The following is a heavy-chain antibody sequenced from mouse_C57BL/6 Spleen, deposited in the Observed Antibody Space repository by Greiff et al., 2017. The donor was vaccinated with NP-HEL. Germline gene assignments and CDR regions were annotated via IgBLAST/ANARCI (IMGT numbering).Heavy chain of an antibody. V-gene: IGHV1-64*01. CDR1: GYTFTSYW. CDR3: APREPYDYDGGCAY. D-gene: IGHD2-4*01. Sequence: QVQLQQSGAELVKPGASVKLSCKASGYTFTSYWMHWVKQRPGQGLEWIGMIHPHSGSTNYNEKFKSKATLTVDKSSSTAYMQLSSLTSEDSEVYYWAPREPYDYDGGCAYWGQGTLVTGSA. CDR2: IHPHSGST. J-gene: IGHJ3*01.